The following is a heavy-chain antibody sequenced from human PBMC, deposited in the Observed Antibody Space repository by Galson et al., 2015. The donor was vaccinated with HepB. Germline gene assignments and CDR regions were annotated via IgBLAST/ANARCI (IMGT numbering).Heavy chain of an antibody. J-gene: IGHJ4*02. CDR2: IRGSVGHT. V-gene: IGHV3-23*01. Sequence: SLRHSCAASGFTFSNYAMSWVRQAPGKGLEWVSGIRGSVGHTYYADSVKGRFTISRDNSRNTLYLQMNSLRAADTAVYYCACASTGALSHFDYWGQGTLVTVSS. CDR1: GFTFSNYA. CDR3: ACASTGALSHFDY. D-gene: IGHD2-8*02.